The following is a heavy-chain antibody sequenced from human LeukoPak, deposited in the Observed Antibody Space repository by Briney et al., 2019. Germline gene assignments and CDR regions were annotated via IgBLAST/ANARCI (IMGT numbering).Heavy chain of an antibody. CDR1: GYTFTSYD. Sequence: ASVKVSCKASGYTFTSYDISWVRQAPGQGLEWMGWRSIYNGNTDYKLQGRVTMTTDTSTSTAYMEVKSLRSDDTAVYYCARGGPFPSGSSSREYYLDYWGQGTLVTVSS. CDR3: ARGGPFPSGSSSREYYLDY. CDR2: RSIYNGNT. D-gene: IGHD6-6*01. V-gene: IGHV1-18*01. J-gene: IGHJ4*02.